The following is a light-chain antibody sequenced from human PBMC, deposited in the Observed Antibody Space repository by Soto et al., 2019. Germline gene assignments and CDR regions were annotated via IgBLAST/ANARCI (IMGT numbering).Light chain of an antibody. CDR1: SSDVGGYNY. J-gene: IGLJ2*01. V-gene: IGLV2-8*01. Sequence: QSALTQPPSASGSLGQAVTISCTETSSDVGGYNYVSWHQQHPGKAPKVMIYEVTKRPPGVPDRFSGSKSGNTASLTVSGLQAEDEADYYCSSFAGGGNPVLLGGGTKLTVL. CDR2: EVT. CDR3: SSFAGGGNPVL.